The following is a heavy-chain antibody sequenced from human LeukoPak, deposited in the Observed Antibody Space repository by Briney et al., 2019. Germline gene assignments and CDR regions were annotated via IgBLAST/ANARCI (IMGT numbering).Heavy chain of an antibody. CDR3: TRSSGSNYYYYGMDV. CDR1: GFTFGDYA. Sequence: GGSLRLSCTASGFTFGDYAMSWVRQALGKGLEWVGFIRSKAYGGTTEYAASVKGRFTISRDDSKSIAYLQMNSLKTEDTAVYYCTRSSGSNYYYYGMDVWGQGTTVTVSS. J-gene: IGHJ6*02. CDR2: IRSKAYGGTT. V-gene: IGHV3-49*04. D-gene: IGHD3-10*01.